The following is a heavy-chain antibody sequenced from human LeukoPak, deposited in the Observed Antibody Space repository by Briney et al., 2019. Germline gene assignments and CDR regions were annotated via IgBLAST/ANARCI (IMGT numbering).Heavy chain of an antibody. CDR2: INHSGST. D-gene: IGHD5-12*01. Sequence: SETLSLTCAVYGGSFSGYYWSWIRQPPGKGLEWIGEINHSGSTNYNPSLKSRVTISVDTSKNQFSLKLSSVTDADTAVYYCARGEDIVATHQGYNWFDPWGQGTLVTVSS. CDR1: GGSFSGYY. CDR3: ARGEDIVATHQGYNWFDP. V-gene: IGHV4-34*01. J-gene: IGHJ5*02.